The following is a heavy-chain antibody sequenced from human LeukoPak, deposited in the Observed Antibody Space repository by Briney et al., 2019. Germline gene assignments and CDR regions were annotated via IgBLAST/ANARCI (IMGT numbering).Heavy chain of an antibody. CDR1: GYFITSGYY. CDR2: IYHSGST. Sequence: PSETLSLTCTVSGYFITSGYYWGWIRQPPGKGLEWIGSIYHSGSTYYNPSLKSRLTMSVDTSKDQFSLKLSSVTAADTAVYYCARVGAVLLWFGELSHGMDVWGQGTTVTVSS. D-gene: IGHD3-10*01. V-gene: IGHV4-38-2*02. CDR3: ARVGAVLLWFGELSHGMDV. J-gene: IGHJ6*02.